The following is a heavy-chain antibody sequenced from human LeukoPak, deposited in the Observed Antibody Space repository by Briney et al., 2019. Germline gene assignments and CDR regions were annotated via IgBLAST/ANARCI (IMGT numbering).Heavy chain of an antibody. CDR2: IYTSGST. CDR3: ARGIYCSSTSCVPNYYYYYMDV. V-gene: IGHV4-4*07. Sequence: PSETLSLTCTVSGGSISSYYWSWIRQPAGKGLERIGRIYTSGSTNYNPSLKSRVTMSVDTSKNQFSLELSSVTAADTAVYYCARGIYCSSTSCVPNYYYYYMDVWGKGTTVTVSS. CDR1: GGSISSYY. J-gene: IGHJ6*03. D-gene: IGHD2-2*01.